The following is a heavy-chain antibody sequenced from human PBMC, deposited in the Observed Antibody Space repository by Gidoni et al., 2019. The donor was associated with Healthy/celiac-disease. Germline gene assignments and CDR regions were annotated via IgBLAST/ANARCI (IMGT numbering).Heavy chain of an antibody. CDR3: ALSRDYYYDGMDV. V-gene: IGHV6-1*01. Sequence: QVQLHQSGPGLVQPSQTLSLTCALSGDSVSSNSAAWNWIRQSTSRGLAWLGRTYYRSKWYNDYAVSVKSRITINPDTSKNQFSLQLNSVTPEDTAVYYCALSRDYYYDGMDVWGQGTTVTVSS. D-gene: IGHD2-2*01. CDR1: GDSVSSNSAA. J-gene: IGHJ6*02. CDR2: TYYRSKWYN.